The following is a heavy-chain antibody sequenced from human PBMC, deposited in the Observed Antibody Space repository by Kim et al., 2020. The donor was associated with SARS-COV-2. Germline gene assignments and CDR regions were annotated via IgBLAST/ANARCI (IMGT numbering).Heavy chain of an antibody. D-gene: IGHD3-9*01. J-gene: IGHJ4*02. V-gene: IGHV3-23*01. CDR1: GFTFSSYS. CDR2: ISGSGGST. Sequence: GGSLRLSCAASGFTFSSYSMRWVRQDPGKGPMWVSGISGSGGSTYYADSVKGRFTISRDNSKNTLYLQMNSLRAEDTAVYYCAKDCGYFAWLLPAHFDYWGQGTLVTVSS. CDR3: AKDCGYFAWLLPAHFDY.